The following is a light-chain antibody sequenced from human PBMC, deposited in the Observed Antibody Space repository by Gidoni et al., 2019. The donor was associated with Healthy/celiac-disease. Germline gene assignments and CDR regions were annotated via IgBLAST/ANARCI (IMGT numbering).Light chain of an antibody. V-gene: IGKV2-28*01. CDR3: MQALQRGS. Sequence: DIVMTQSPLSLPVTPGEPASISCRSSQSLLHSNGYNYLDWYLQKPGQSPQLLSYLGSNRASGVPDRFSGSGSGTDFTLKISRVEAEDVGVYYCMQALQRGSFGQGTKLEIK. CDR2: LGS. J-gene: IGKJ2*04. CDR1: QSLLHSNGYNY.